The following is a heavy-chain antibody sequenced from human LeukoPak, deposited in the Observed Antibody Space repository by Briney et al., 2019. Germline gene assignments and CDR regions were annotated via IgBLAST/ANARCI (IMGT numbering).Heavy chain of an antibody. V-gene: IGHV3-9*01. CDR3: AKDIKRWDYGSYYYGMDV. D-gene: IGHD4-17*01. Sequence: GGSLRLSCAASGFTFSSYAMHWVRQAPGKGLEWVSGISWNSGNIGYADSVKGRFTISRDYAKNSLYLQMNSLRAEDTALYYCAKDIKRWDYGSYYYGMDVWGQGTTVTVSS. J-gene: IGHJ6*02. CDR1: GFTFSSYA. CDR2: ISWNSGNI.